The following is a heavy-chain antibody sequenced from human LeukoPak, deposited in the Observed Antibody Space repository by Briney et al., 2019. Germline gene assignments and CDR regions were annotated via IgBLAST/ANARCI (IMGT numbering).Heavy chain of an antibody. CDR3: AREGPGEWELLDY. V-gene: IGHV3-47*02. J-gene: IGHJ4*02. CDR2: IGTGGDT. Sequence: GGSLRLSCAASGFAFSSYVLHWVRRAPGKGPEWVSAIGTGGDTYYADSVMGRFTISRDNAKNSLYLQMNSLRAEDTAVYYCAREGPGEWELLDYWGQGTLVTVSS. CDR1: GFAFSSYV. D-gene: IGHD1-26*01.